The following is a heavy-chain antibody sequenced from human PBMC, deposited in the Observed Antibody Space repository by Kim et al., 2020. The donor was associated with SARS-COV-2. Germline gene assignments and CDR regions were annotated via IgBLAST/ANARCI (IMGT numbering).Heavy chain of an antibody. V-gene: IGHV4-39*01. CDR3: ARQGGSSSWYSGAFDI. J-gene: IGHJ3*02. D-gene: IGHD6-13*01. Sequence: LKSRVTISIETSKNQFSLKLRSLTAADTAVYYCARQGGSSSWYSGAFDIWGQGTMVTVSS.